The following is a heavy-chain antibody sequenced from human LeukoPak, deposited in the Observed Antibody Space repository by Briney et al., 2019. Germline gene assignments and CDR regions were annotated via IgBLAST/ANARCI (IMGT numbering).Heavy chain of an antibody. Sequence: PGGSLRLSCAASGFTFSSFWMTWVRQAPGKGLEWVSAISGSGGSTYYADSVKGRFTISRDNSKNTLYLQMNSLRAEDTAVYYCAKIGEAAAGTWYYYYGMDVWGQGTTVTVSS. CDR3: AKIGEAAAGTWYYYYGMDV. CDR1: GFTFSSFW. J-gene: IGHJ6*02. V-gene: IGHV3-23*01. CDR2: ISGSGGST. D-gene: IGHD6-13*01.